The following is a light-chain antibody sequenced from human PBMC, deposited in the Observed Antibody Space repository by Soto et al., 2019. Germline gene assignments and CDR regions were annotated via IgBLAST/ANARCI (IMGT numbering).Light chain of an antibody. CDR1: QSVGSY. J-gene: IGKJ1*01. Sequence: DIVLTQSPGTLSLSPGERATLSCRATQSVGSYLSWYQQKPGQAPRLLIYTTSNRATDIPDRFSGSGSGTDFTLTISRLEAEDVAVYYCQHYGRSPWTFGQGTKVEIK. CDR3: QHYGRSPWT. CDR2: TTS. V-gene: IGKV3-20*01.